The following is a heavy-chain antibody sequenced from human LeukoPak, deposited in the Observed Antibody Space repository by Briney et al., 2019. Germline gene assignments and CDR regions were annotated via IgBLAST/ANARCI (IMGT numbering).Heavy chain of an antibody. CDR1: GFTFSSYA. CDR2: ISGSGGRT. CDR3: AKDSSALGGYNSLDY. J-gene: IGHJ4*02. Sequence: GGSLRLSCAASGFTFSSYAMSWVRQAPGKGLEWVSGISGSGGRTYYADSVKGRLTISRDNSKNALYLQMNSLRAEDTAVYYCAKDSSALGGYNSLDYWGQGTLVTVSS. D-gene: IGHD6-13*01. V-gene: IGHV3-23*01.